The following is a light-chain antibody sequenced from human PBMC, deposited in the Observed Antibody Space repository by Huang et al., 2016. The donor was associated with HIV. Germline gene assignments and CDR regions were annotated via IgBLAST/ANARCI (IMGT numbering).Light chain of an antibody. CDR2: GAS. CDR1: QSVSSN. J-gene: IGKJ4*01. Sequence: EIVMTQSPATLSVSPGERATLSCRASQSVSSNLAWYQQKPGQAPRLLIYGASTRGTGIPARFSGRGSGTEFTLTISSLQSEDFAVYYCQQYNNWPPLTFGGGTKVEIK. V-gene: IGKV3-15*01. CDR3: QQYNNWPPLT.